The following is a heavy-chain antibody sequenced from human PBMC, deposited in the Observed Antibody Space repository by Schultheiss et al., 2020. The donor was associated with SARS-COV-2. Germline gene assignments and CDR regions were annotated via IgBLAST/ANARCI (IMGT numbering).Heavy chain of an antibody. Sequence: SETLSLTCTVSGDPISSSSYYWGWIRQPPGKGLEWIGNIYYTGATNYSPSLRSRVIISIDTSKNQFSLKLSSVTAADTAVYYCARDRGYSYGYEYYYYGMDVWGQGTTVTVSS. CDR2: IYYTGAT. V-gene: IGHV4-39*07. J-gene: IGHJ6*02. CDR1: GDPISSSSYY. CDR3: ARDRGYSYGYEYYYYGMDV. D-gene: IGHD5-18*01.